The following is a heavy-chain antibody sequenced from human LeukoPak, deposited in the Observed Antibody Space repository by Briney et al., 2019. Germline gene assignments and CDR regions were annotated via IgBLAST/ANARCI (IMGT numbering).Heavy chain of an antibody. CDR2: ISAASGKT. CDR1: GYTLANYA. V-gene: IGHV1-3*03. CDR3: ARARDYYTPPFDN. J-gene: IGHJ4*02. D-gene: IGHD3-3*01. Sequence: GASVEVSCKASGYTLANYAMHWVRQAPGQRLEWLGWISAASGKTEYSQDFQDRLTITSDTSASTAYMELNSLRSEDMAVYYCARARDYYTPPFDNWGQGTLVTVSS.